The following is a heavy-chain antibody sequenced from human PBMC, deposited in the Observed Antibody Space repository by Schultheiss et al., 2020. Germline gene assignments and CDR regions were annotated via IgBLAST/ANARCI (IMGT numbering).Heavy chain of an antibody. J-gene: IGHJ4*03. Sequence: GGSLRLSCAASGFTFSNAWLSWVRQAPGKGLEWVGGIKSKTDGRTTDYAAPVKGRFTISSDDSKNTLYLQMNSLKTEDTAVYYCEVSGSGSHNQYYFDYCGHWTLVTVSS. CDR2: IKSKTDGRTT. CDR3: EVSGSGSHNQYYFDY. V-gene: IGHV3-15*01. CDR1: GFTFSNAW. D-gene: IGHD3-10*01.